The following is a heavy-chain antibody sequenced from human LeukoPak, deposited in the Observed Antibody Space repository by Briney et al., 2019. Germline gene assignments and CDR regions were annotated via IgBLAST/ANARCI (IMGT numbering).Heavy chain of an antibody. V-gene: IGHV4-59*08. CDR3: ARQSIGDWYFDL. J-gene: IGHJ2*01. Sequence: SETLALTCAVSGGSISSYYWSWIRQPPGKGLEWIGYIYYSGSTNYNPSLKSRVTISVNTSKIQFALKLSSVTAADTAVYYCARQSIGDWYFDLWGRGTLVTVSS. CDR2: IYYSGST. D-gene: IGHD6-6*01. CDR1: GGSISSYY.